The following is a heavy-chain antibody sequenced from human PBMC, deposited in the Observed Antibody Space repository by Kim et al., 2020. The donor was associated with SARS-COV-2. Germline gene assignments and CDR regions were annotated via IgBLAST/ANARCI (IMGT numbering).Heavy chain of an antibody. D-gene: IGHD6-13*01. Sequence: GGSLRLSCAASGFTFSSYSMNWVRQAPGKGLEWVSSISSSSSYIYYADSVKGRFTISRDNAKNSLYLQMNSLRAEDTAVYYCARDPGYSSSWPYYFDYWGQGTLVTVSS. V-gene: IGHV3-21*01. CDR3: ARDPGYSSSWPYYFDY. J-gene: IGHJ4*02. CDR1: GFTFSSYS. CDR2: ISSSSSYI.